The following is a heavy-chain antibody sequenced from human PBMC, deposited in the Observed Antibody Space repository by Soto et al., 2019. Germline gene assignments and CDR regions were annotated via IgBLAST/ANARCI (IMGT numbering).Heavy chain of an antibody. CDR2: IYSDGST. CDR1: GFTVSSNY. V-gene: IGHV3-66*01. Sequence: EVQLVESGGGLVQPGGSLRLSCAASGFTVSSNYMNWVRQAPGKGLEWVSVIYSDGSTFYADSVKGRFTISRDSSKNTLYLQMNSLGAEDTAVYYCARGNKRFSDYWGQGTLVTVSS. D-gene: IGHD3-3*01. J-gene: IGHJ4*02. CDR3: ARGNKRFSDY.